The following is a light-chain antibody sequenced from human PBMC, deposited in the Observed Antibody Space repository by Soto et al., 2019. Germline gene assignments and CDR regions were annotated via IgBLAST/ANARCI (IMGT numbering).Light chain of an antibody. V-gene: IGKV3-20*01. CDR3: QQNGSSPST. Sequence: EIVLTQSPGTLSLSPGERATLSCRASQRLSSNYLAWYQQKPGQAPRLLIFGASSRATGIPDRFSGSGSGTDFSLTIIRLEPEDFAVYYCQQNGSSPSTFGQGTKLEIK. CDR2: GAS. J-gene: IGKJ2*01. CDR1: QRLSSNY.